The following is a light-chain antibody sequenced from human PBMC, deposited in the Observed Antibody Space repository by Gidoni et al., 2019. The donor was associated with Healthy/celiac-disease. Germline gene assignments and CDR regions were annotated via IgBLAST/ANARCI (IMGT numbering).Light chain of an antibody. CDR1: QSISSW. J-gene: IGKJ1*01. V-gene: IGKV1-5*03. CDR2: KAS. Sequence: DIQMTQSPSTLSASVGDRVTITCRASQSISSWLAWYQQKPGKAPKLLIYKASSLESGVPSRFSGSGSGTEFTLTISSLQPDDFATYYCQQYNSISQTFXQXTKVEIK. CDR3: QQYNSISQT.